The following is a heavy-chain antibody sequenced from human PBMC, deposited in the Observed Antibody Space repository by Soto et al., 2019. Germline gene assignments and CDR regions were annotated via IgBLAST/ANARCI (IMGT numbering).Heavy chain of an antibody. D-gene: IGHD2-2*03. Sequence: GASVKVSCKASGYTFTSYGISWVRQAPXQGLEWMGWISAYNGNTNYAQKLQGRVTMTTDTSTSTAYMELRSLRSDDTAVYYCARALGEWSGYCISTSCPHTQGYYYYGMDVWGQGTTVTVSS. J-gene: IGHJ6*02. V-gene: IGHV1-18*01. CDR2: ISAYNGNT. CDR1: GYTFTSYG. CDR3: ARALGEWSGYCISTSCPHTQGYYYYGMDV.